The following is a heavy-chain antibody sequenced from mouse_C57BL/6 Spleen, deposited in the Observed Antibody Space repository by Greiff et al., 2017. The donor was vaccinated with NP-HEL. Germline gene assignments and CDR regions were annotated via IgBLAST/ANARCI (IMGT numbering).Heavy chain of an antibody. V-gene: IGHV3-6*01. CDR1: GYSITSGYY. D-gene: IGHD2-4*01. J-gene: IGHJ3*01. CDR3: ARGYDYPAWFAY. CDR2: ISYDGSN. Sequence: EVHLVESGPGLVKPSQSLSLTCSVTGYSITSGYYWNWIRQFPGNKLEWMGYISYDGSNNYNPFLKNRISITRDTSKNQFFLKLNSVTTEDTATYYCARGYDYPAWFAYWGQGTLVTVSA.